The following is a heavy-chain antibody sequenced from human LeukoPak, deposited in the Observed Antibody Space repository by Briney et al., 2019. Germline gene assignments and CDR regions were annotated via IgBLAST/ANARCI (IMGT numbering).Heavy chain of an antibody. V-gene: IGHV6-1*01. Sequence: SPTLSLTCAISGDSVTSTSAAWNWIRQSPSRGLEWLGRTYYRSKWYNDYAPSVKSRITINPDTSKNQFSLQLNSVTPEDAAVYYCARGLAGITVADGRDWGQGTLVTVSS. CDR3: ARGLAGITVADGRD. D-gene: IGHD6-19*01. CDR2: TYYRSKWYN. J-gene: IGHJ4*02. CDR1: GDSVTSTSAA.